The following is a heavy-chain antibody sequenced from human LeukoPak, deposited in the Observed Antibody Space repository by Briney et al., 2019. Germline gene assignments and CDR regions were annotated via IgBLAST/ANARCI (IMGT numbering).Heavy chain of an antibody. D-gene: IGHD1-1*01. CDR3: ASSLLQLERRANDY. CDR2: IYHSGST. Sequence: SETLSLTCTVSGYSISSGYYWGWIRQPPGKGLEWIGSIYHSGSTYYNPSLKSRVTISVDTSENQFSLKLSSVTAADTAVYYCASSLLQLERRANDYWGQGTLVTVSS. CDR1: GYSISSGYY. V-gene: IGHV4-38-2*02. J-gene: IGHJ4*02.